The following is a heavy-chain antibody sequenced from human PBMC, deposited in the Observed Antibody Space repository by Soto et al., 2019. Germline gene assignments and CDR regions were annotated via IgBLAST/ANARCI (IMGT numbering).Heavy chain of an antibody. CDR1: GFTSSSYA. D-gene: IGHD3-22*01. Sequence: GGSLRLSCAASGFTSSSYAMSWVRQAPGKGLEWVSAISGSGGSTYYADSVKGRFTISRDNSKNTLYLQMNSLRAEDTAVYYCAKEPRRRHYDSSGYYPRWGQGTLVTVSS. J-gene: IGHJ4*02. CDR3: AKEPRRRHYDSSGYYPR. V-gene: IGHV3-23*01. CDR2: ISGSGGST.